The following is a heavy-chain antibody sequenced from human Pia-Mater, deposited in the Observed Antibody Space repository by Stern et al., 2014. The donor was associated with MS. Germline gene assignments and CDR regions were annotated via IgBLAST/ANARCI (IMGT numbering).Heavy chain of an antibody. CDR2: ISNDGNHK. Sequence: VQLLESGGGLVQPGGSLRLSCAASGFTYTDYWMRWVRQAPGKGPEWVAVISNDGNHKYYAGSVKDRFTISRDNSKNTLYLQMNSLRVEDTAVYYCAKHLAERPFDYWGQGTLVTVSS. V-gene: IGHV3-30*18. CDR3: AKHLAERPFDY. J-gene: IGHJ4*02. D-gene: IGHD1-1*01. CDR1: GFTYTDYW.